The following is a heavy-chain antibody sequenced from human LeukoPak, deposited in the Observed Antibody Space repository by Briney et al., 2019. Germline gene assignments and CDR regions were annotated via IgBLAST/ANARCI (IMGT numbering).Heavy chain of an antibody. V-gene: IGHV1-2*02. J-gene: IGHJ5*02. CDR3: ASVIVGLGSYYKPDTRWFDP. D-gene: IGHD3-10*01. CDR2: TNPKSGGT. Sequence: ASVKVSCKASGYTFSDYYMHWVRQAPGQGLEWMGWTNPKSGGTKYAQKFQGRVTMTRDTSISTAYTELSRLTSDDTAVYYCASVIVGLGSYYKPDTRWFDPWGQGTLVTVSS. CDR1: GYTFSDYY.